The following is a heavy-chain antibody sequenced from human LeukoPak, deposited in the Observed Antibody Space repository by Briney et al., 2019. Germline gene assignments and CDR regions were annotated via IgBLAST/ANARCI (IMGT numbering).Heavy chain of an antibody. J-gene: IGHJ5*02. CDR2: IYPGGSDT. V-gene: IGHV5-51*01. D-gene: IGHD6-13*01. CDR3: ARQVAAAGTWFDP. CDR1: GYSFTSYW. Sequence: GESLKISCKGSGYSFTSYWIGWVRQMPGKGLEWMGIIYPGGSDTRYSPSFQGQVTISADKSISTAYLQWSSLKASDTAIYYCARQVAAAGTWFDPWGQGTLVTVSS.